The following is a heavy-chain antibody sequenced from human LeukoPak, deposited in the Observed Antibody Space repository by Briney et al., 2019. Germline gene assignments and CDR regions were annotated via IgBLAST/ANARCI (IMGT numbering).Heavy chain of an antibody. CDR2: IYTSGST. CDR3: ARDSIAVAGDYYYGMDV. D-gene: IGHD6-19*01. V-gene: IGHV4-4*07. Sequence: PSETVSLTCTVSGGSISSYYWSWIRQTAGKGLEWIGRIYTSGSTNYNPSLKSRVTMSVDTSKNQFSLKLSSVTAADTAVYYCARDSIAVAGDYYYGMDVWGQGTTVTVSS. J-gene: IGHJ6*02. CDR1: GGSISSYY.